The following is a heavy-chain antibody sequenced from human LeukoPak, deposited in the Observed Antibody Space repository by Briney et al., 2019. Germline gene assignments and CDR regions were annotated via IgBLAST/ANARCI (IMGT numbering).Heavy chain of an antibody. J-gene: IGHJ6*03. CDR3: ARDVRYSSGWYGIYYMDV. CDR1: GLTFNNYV. V-gene: IGHV3-21*01. CDR2: ISSSSSYI. D-gene: IGHD6-19*01. Sequence: TGGSLRLSCAASGLTFNNYVMNWVRQAPGKGLEWVSSISSSSSYIYYADSVKGRFTISRDNAKNSLYLQMNSLRAEDTAVYYCARDVRYSSGWYGIYYMDVWGKGTTVTVSS.